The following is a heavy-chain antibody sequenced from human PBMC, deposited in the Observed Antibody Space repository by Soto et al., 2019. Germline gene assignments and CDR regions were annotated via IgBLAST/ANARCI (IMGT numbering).Heavy chain of an antibody. V-gene: IGHV1-46*01. CDR1: GYTFTSYY. CDR3: VRDRGWFDP. Sequence: QVQLVQSGAEVKKPGASVKVSCEASGYTFTSYYMHWLRQAPGQGLEWLGIINPSGGSATYAQKFQGRVTMTRDTSTSTVYMELSSLRSEDTAVYYCVRDRGWFDPWGQGTLVTVSS. CDR2: INPSGGSA. J-gene: IGHJ5*02.